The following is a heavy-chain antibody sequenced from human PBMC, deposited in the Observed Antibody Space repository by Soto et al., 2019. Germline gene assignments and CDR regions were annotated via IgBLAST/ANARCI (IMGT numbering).Heavy chain of an antibody. D-gene: IGHD5-12*01. J-gene: IGHJ6*02. CDR2: MNPNSGNT. CDR3: ARDGGPSGYDSYYYYCMDV. V-gene: IGHV1-8*01. Sequence: QVQLVQSGAEVKKPGASVKVSCKASGYTFTSYDINWVRQATGQGLEWMGWMNPNSGNTGYAQKFQGRVTMTRNTSISTAYMELSSLRSEDTAVYYCARDGGPSGYDSYYYYCMDVWGQGTTVTVSS. CDR1: GYTFTSYD.